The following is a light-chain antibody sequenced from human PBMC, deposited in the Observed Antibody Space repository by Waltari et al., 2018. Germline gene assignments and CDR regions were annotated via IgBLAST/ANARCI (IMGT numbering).Light chain of an antibody. CDR3: QQYNTYFT. V-gene: IGKV1-5*03. CDR2: KPS. CDR1: QSVNMW. J-gene: IGKJ3*01. Sequence: DIQMTQSPSTLSASVGDRVTITCRASQSVNMWLAWYQQKPRKAPKLLIYKPSRLERGVPFRFSGRGFGTEFTLTISRLQADDFAIYYCQQYNTYFTFGPGTKVDIK.